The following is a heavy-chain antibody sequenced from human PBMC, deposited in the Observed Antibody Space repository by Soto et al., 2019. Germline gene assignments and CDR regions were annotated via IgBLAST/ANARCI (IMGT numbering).Heavy chain of an antibody. J-gene: IGHJ6*02. CDR2: INPTFGDT. CDR3: ARNMDYYYGRGSGNGHGV. CDR1: GYTFTAYH. D-gene: IGHD3-10*02. Sequence: QVRLVQSGAEVKEPGDSVRVSCGASGYTFTAYHIHWVRQAPGQGLEWMGWINPTFGDTGYEPDFQGRVSMTSDMSISTVYMQLSRLTSDDTAIYYCARNMDYYYGRGSGNGHGVWGPGTTVTVFS. V-gene: IGHV1-2*02.